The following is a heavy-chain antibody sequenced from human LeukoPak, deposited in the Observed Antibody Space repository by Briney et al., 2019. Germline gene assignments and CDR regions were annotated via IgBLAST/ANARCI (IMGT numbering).Heavy chain of an antibody. J-gene: IGHJ4*02. Sequence: GGSLRLSCAASGFTFSSYATSWVRQAPGKGLEWVSAISGSGGSTYYADSVKGRFTISRDNSKNTLYLQMNSLRAEDTAVYYCAKPLLYYYDSSGYLAFDYWGQGTLVTVSS. CDR1: GFTFSSYA. CDR3: AKPLLYYYDSSGYLAFDY. V-gene: IGHV3-23*01. D-gene: IGHD3-22*01. CDR2: ISGSGGST.